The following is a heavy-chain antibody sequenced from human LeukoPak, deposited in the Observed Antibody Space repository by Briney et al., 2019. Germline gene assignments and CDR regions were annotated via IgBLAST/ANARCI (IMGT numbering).Heavy chain of an antibody. CDR2: IYPGDSDT. CDR1: GYTFTNYW. V-gene: IGHV5-51*01. CDR3: ARQNGYTSGSGFDP. Sequence: GESLKISCKGFGYTFTNYWIGWVRQMPGKGLEWMGIIYPGDSDTRYSPSFQGQVTISADKSVTTAYLQWSSLKASDTAMYYCARQNGYTSGSGFDPWGQGTLVTVSS. J-gene: IGHJ5*02. D-gene: IGHD6-19*01.